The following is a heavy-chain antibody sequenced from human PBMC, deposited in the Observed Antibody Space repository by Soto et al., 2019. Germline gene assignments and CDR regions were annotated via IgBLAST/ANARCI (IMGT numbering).Heavy chain of an antibody. V-gene: IGHV3-23*01. D-gene: IGHD2-2*03. Sequence: GGSLRLSCAASGFTFSSYAMSWVRQAPGKGLEWVSAISGSGGSTYYADSVKGRFTISRDNSKNTLYLQMNSLRAEDTAVYYCAKDLDIVVVPASFISYYMDVWGKGTTVTVSS. CDR2: ISGSGGST. CDR1: GFTFSSYA. CDR3: AKDLDIVVVPASFISYYMDV. J-gene: IGHJ6*03.